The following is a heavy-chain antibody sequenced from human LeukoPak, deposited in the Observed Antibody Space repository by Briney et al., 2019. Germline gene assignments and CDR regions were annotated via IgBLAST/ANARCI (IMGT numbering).Heavy chain of an antibody. Sequence: PGGSLRVSCAASGSTFSSYEMNWVRQAPGKGLEWVSYISSSGSTIYYADSVKGRFTISRDNAKNSLYLQMNSLRAEDTAVYYCAGALGYCSGGSCGWFDPWGQGTLVTVSS. D-gene: IGHD2-15*01. J-gene: IGHJ5*02. CDR3: AGALGYCSGGSCGWFDP. V-gene: IGHV3-48*03. CDR2: ISSSGSTI. CDR1: GSTFSSYE.